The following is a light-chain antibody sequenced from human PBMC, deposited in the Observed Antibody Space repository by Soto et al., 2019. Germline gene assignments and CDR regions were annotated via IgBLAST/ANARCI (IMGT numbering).Light chain of an antibody. CDR2: AAS. CDR1: QSISSY. V-gene: IGKV1-39*01. CDR3: QQSYSTPRYT. Sequence: DIQMTQSPSSLSASVGDRVTITCRASQSISSYLNWYQQKPGKAPKLLIYAASSLQSGVPSRFSSSESGTDFTLTISSLQPEDFATYYCQQSYSTPRYTFGQGTKLEIK. J-gene: IGKJ2*01.